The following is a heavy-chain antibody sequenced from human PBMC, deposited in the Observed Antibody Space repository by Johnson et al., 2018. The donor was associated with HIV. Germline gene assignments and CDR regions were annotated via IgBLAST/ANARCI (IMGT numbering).Heavy chain of an antibody. V-gene: IGHV3-30-3*01. CDR2: ISYDGSNK. Sequence: VQLVESGGVVVQPGGSLRLSCAASGFTFDDYAMHWVRQAPGKGLEWVAVISYDGSNKYYADSVKGRFTISRDNSKNTLYLQMNSLRAEDTAVYYCTTGTGYYYGSGSYSHAFDIWGQGTMVTVSS. J-gene: IGHJ3*02. CDR1: GFTFDDYA. CDR3: TTGTGYYYGSGSYSHAFDI. D-gene: IGHD3-10*01.